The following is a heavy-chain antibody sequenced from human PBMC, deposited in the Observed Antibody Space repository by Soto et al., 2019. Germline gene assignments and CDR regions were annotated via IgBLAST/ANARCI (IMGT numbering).Heavy chain of an antibody. J-gene: IGHJ2*01. CDR1: GFALTTSGVA. Sequence: QITLKESGPTLVKPTQTLTLTCTFSGFALTTSGVAVGWIRQPPGKALEWLALIFWDDDKRYSPSLKSRLTITKDTSKNQVVLTMTNMDPVDTATYYCAHTQGWYSDLWGRGTLVTVSS. CDR2: IFWDDDK. V-gene: IGHV2-5*02. CDR3: AHTQGWYSDL.